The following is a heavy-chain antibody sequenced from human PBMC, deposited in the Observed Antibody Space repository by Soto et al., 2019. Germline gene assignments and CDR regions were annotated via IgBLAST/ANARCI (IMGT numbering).Heavy chain of an antibody. CDR1: GGSFSGYY. CDR2: INHSGST. Sequence: SETLSLTCAVYGGSFSGYYWSWIRQPPGKGLEWIGEINHSGSTNYNPSLKSRVTISVDTSKNQFSLKLSSVTAADTAVYYCARGKRITMVRGVIMGPWPYYGMDVWGQGTTVTV. V-gene: IGHV4-34*01. CDR3: ARGKRITMVRGVIMGPWPYYGMDV. D-gene: IGHD3-10*01. J-gene: IGHJ6*02.